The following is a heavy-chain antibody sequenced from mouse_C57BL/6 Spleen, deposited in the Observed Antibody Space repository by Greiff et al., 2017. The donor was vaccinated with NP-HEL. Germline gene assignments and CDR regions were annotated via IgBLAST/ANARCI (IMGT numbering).Heavy chain of an antibody. CDR3: APYYYGSSTWFAY. CDR1: GFNIQDYS. J-gene: IGHJ3*01. D-gene: IGHD1-1*01. CDR2: IDPEDGET. V-gene: IGHV14-2*01. Sequence: VQLQQSGAELVKPGASVKLSCTASGFNIQDYSMHWVKQRTEQGLAWIGRIDPEDGETKYAPKFQGKATITADTSSNPAYLQLSSLTSEDTAVYYCAPYYYGSSTWFAYWGQGTLVTVSA.